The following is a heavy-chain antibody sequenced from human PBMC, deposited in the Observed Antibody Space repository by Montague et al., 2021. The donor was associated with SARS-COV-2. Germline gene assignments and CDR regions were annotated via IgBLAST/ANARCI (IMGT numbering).Heavy chain of an antibody. CDR3: ARPERHSGYDFFYYYYGMDV. V-gene: IGHV3-30*04. Sequence: SLRLSCAASGFTFSSYAMHWVRQAPGKGLEWVAVISYDGSNKYYADSVKGRFTISRDNPKNTLYLQMNSLRAEDTAVYYCARPERHSGYDFFYYYYGMDVGGQGTTVTVSS. D-gene: IGHD5-12*01. J-gene: IGHJ6*02. CDR2: ISYDGSNK. CDR1: GFTFSSYA.